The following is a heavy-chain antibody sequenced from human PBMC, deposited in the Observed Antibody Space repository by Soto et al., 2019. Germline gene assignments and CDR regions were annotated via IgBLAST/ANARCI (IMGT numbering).Heavy chain of an antibody. J-gene: IGHJ5*02. CDR1: GGSFSGYY. CDR2: INHSGST. V-gene: IGHV4-34*01. Sequence: PSKTLSLTRAVYGGSFSGYYWSWIRQPPGKGLEWIGEINHSGSTNYNPSLKSRVTISVDTSKNQFSLKLSSVTAADTAVYYCAREWGYCSGGSCYSFDPWGQGTLVTVSS. CDR3: AREWGYCSGGSCYSFDP. D-gene: IGHD2-15*01.